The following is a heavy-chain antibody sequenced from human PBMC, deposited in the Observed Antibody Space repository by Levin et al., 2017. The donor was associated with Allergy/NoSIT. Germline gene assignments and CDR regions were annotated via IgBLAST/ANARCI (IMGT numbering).Heavy chain of an antibody. D-gene: IGHD3-9*01. V-gene: IGHV3-53*01. J-gene: IGHJ5*02. CDR2: IYSGGST. CDR3: ARDLWDDMAWWFDP. Sequence: GGSLRLSCAASGFTVSSNYMSWVRQAPGKGLEWVSVIYSGGSTYYADSVKGRFTISRDNSKNTLYLQMNSLRAEDTAVYYCARDLWDDMAWWFDPWGQGTLVTVSS. CDR1: GFTVSSNY.